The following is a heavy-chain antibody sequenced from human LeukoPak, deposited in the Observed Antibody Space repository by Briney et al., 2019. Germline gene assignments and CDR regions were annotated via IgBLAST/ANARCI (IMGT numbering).Heavy chain of an antibody. V-gene: IGHV4-34*01. Sequence: SETLSLTCAVYGGSFSGYYWSWIRQPPGKGLEWIGEINHSGGTNHNPSLKNRVTTSIDTSKNQFSLKLSSVTAADTAIYYCARSRPQVTTWYFDIWGRGTLVTVSS. D-gene: IGHD4-17*01. J-gene: IGHJ2*01. CDR1: GGSFSGYY. CDR3: ARSRPQVTTWYFDI. CDR2: INHSGGT.